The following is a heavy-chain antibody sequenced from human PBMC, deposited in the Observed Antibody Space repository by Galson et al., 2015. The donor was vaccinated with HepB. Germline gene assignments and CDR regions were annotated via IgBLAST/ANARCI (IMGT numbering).Heavy chain of an antibody. D-gene: IGHD6-13*01. J-gene: IGHJ4*02. CDR1: GFTFSSYS. V-gene: IGHV3-21*01. Sequence: SLRLSCAASGFTFSSYSMNWVRQAPGKGLEWVSSISSSSSYIYYADSVKGRFTISRDNAKNSLYLQMNSLRAEDTAVYYYARDLGIGAGTFDYWGQGTLVTVSS. CDR3: ARDLGIGAGTFDY. CDR2: ISSSSSYI.